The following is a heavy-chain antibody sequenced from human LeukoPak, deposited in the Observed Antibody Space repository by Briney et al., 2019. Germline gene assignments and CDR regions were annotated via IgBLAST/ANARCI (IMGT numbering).Heavy chain of an antibody. CDR1: GFTFSSYA. J-gene: IGHJ4*02. CDR2: ISYDGSNK. D-gene: IGHD1-26*01. V-gene: IGHV3-30-3*01. CDR3: ARVGIVGATHFDY. Sequence: PGGSLRLSCAASGFTFSSYAMHWVRQAPGKGLEWVAVISYDGSNKYYADSVKGRFTISRDNSKNTLYLRMNSLRAEDTAVYYCARVGIVGATHFDYWGQGTLVTVSS.